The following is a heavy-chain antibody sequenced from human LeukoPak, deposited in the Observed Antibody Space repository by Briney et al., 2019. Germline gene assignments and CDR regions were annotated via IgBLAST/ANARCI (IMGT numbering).Heavy chain of an antibody. Sequence: ASVKVSCKASGGTFSSYAISWVRQAPGQGLEWMGGIIPIFGTANYAQKFQGRVTITTDESTSTAYMELRSLRSDDTAVYYCARHLPSTYGDYGDYWGQGTLVTVSS. D-gene: IGHD4-17*01. V-gene: IGHV1-69*05. CDR3: ARHLPSTYGDYGDY. CDR1: GGTFSSYA. CDR2: IIPIFGTA. J-gene: IGHJ4*02.